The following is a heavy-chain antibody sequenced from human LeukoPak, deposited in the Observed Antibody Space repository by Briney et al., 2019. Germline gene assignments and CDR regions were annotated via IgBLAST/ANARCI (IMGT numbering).Heavy chain of an antibody. CDR3: TRDSFFDGNYRPDYFDC. D-gene: IGHD4-11*01. CDR2: IGGSSGII. V-gene: IGHV3-48*03. CDR1: GFDFRDYE. J-gene: IGHJ4*02. Sequence: GGSLRLSSAASGFDFRDYEMNWVRQAPGKGLEWLSYIGGSSGIIYYADSVKGRFSISRDNAKNSLYLQMNSLRAEDTAIYYCTRDSFFDGNYRPDYFDCWGQGTLVTVSS.